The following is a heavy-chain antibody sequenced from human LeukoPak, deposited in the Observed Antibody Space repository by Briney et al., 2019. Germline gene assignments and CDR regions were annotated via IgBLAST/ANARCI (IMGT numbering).Heavy chain of an antibody. CDR2: IKHSGST. CDR3: ARRYCSSTSCYVRRENAFDI. V-gene: IGHV4-34*01. Sequence: SETLSLTCAVYGGSFSGYYWSWIRKPPGEGLEWIGEIKHSGSTNYNPSLKSRVTISVDTSKNQFSLKLSSVTAADTAVYYCARRYCSSTSCYVRRENAFDIWGQGTMVTVSS. CDR1: GGSFSGYY. D-gene: IGHD2-2*01. J-gene: IGHJ3*02.